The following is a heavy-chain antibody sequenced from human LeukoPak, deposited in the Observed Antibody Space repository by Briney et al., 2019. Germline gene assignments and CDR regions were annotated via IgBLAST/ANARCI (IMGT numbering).Heavy chain of an antibody. CDR1: GGSISSHY. CDR3: ARDFRDGDSVFYYYYMDV. CDR2: IYYSGST. J-gene: IGHJ6*03. Sequence: PSETLSLTCTVSGGSISSHYWSWLRQPPGKGLEGIGYIYYSGSTNCNPSLKSRGTISIDTSKNQFSLKLSSVTAADTAVYYCARDFRDGDSVFYYYYMDVWGKGTTVTVSS. D-gene: IGHD4-17*01. V-gene: IGHV4-59*11.